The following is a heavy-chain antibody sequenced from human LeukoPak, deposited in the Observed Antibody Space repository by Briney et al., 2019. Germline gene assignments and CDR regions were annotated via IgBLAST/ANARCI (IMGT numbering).Heavy chain of an antibody. D-gene: IGHD6-13*01. V-gene: IGHV4-59*01. CDR2: IYYSGST. CDR3: ARHFSGAAAPLPFDY. J-gene: IGHJ4*02. CDR1: GGSISSYY. Sequence: SETLSLTCTVSGGSISSYYWSWIRQPPGKGLEWIGYIYYSGSTNYNPSLKSRVTISVDTSKNQFSLKLSSVTAADTAVYYCARHFSGAAAPLPFDYWGQGTLVTVSS.